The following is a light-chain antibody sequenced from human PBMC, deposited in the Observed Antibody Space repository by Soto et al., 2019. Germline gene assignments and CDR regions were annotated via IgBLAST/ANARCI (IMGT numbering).Light chain of an antibody. CDR1: QSISNW. CDR3: QQYNSYSWT. CDR2: DAS. J-gene: IGKJ1*01. V-gene: IGKV1-5*01. Sequence: IQLTQSPSTLSASVGDIVTITCRASQSISNWLAWYQQKPGKAPKVLIYDASSLESGVPSRFSGSGSGTEFTLTISSLQPDDFATYYCQQYNSYSWTFGQGTKVDIK.